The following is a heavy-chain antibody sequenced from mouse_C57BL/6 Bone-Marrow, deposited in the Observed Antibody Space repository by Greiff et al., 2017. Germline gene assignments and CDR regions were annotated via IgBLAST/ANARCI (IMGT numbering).Heavy chain of an antibody. CDR3: AREVTYDV. D-gene: IGHD2-12*01. CDR2: ISDGGSYT. J-gene: IGHJ1*03. V-gene: IGHV5-4*01. Sequence: EVQVVESGGGLVKPGGSLKLSCAASGFTFSSYAMSWVRQTPEKRLEWVATISDGGSYTYYPENLKGRFTISRDNAKNNLYLQMSHLKSEDTAMYYCAREVTYDVWGTGTTVTVSS. CDR1: GFTFSSYA.